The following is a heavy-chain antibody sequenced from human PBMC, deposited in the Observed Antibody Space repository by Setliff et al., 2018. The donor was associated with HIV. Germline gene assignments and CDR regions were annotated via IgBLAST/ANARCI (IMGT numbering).Heavy chain of an antibody. D-gene: IGHD2-8*01. CDR1: DYTFTNYG. Sequence: ASVKVSCKASDYTFTNYGISWVRQAPGQGLEWLGWISAYNGYTNYAQTLQGRFTMTTDTSTSTAYMELRSLRSDGTAVYYCARDGWRHVLHGNYYYYFMDVWGKGTTVTVAS. CDR2: ISAYNGYT. V-gene: IGHV1-18*01. CDR3: ARDGWRHVLHGNYYYYFMDV. J-gene: IGHJ6*03.